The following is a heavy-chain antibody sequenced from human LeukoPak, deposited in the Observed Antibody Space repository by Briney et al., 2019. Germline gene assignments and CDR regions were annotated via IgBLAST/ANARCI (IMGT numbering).Heavy chain of an antibody. Sequence: GGSLRLSCAASGFTLSSYSMTWVRQAPGKGLEWVSYMNSRSSSIDYAASVKGRFTISRDNAKNSLFLQINSLRAEDSAIYYCAREPNFDDHAFDYWGQGTLVTVSS. CDR1: GFTLSSYS. V-gene: IGHV3-48*01. D-gene: IGHD3-9*01. CDR2: MNSRSSSI. CDR3: AREPNFDDHAFDY. J-gene: IGHJ4*02.